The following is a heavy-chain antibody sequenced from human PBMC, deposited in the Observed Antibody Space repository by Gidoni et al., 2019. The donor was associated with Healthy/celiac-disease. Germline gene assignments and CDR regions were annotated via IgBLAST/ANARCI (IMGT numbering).Heavy chain of an antibody. CDR3: ARDSPQEPLDY. J-gene: IGHJ4*02. CDR1: VGSISSRSYY. CDR2: IYYSGST. V-gene: IGHV4-39*07. Sequence: QLQLQESGPGLVKPSETLSLTCTVSVGSISSRSYYWGWIRQPPGKGLEWIGSIYYSGSTYYDPSLKSRVNISIDTSKNQFSLKLSSVTAEDTAVYYCARDSPQEPLDYWGQGTLVTVSS. D-gene: IGHD1-26*01.